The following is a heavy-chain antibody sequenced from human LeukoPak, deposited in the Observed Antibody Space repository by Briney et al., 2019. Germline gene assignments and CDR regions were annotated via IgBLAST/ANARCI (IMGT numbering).Heavy chain of an antibody. V-gene: IGHV1-2*02. Sequence: AASVKVSCKASGYTFTSYDINWVRQATGQGLEWMGWINPNSGGTNYAQKFQGRVTMTRDTSISTAYMDLSGLRSDDTAVYYCARGFVVRGVSPIRPPLSGASHIWGQGTMVTVSS. J-gene: IGHJ3*02. D-gene: IGHD3-10*01. CDR2: INPNSGGT. CDR3: ARGFVVRGVSPIRPPLSGASHI. CDR1: GYTFTSYD.